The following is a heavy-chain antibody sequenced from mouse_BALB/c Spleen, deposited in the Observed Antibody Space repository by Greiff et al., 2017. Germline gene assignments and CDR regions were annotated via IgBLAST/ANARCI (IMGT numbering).Heavy chain of an antibody. CDR3: ARGIYYGYDWYCDV. CDR2: ISYSGST. J-gene: IGHJ1*01. D-gene: IGHD2-2*01. V-gene: IGHV3-2*02. Sequence: EVQLQESGPGLVKPSQSLSLTCTVTGYSITSDYAWNWIRQFPGNKLEWMGYISYSGSTSYNPSLKSRISITRDTSKNQFFLQLNSVTTEDTATYYCARGIYYGYDWYCDVWGAGTTVTVSS. CDR1: GYSITSDYA.